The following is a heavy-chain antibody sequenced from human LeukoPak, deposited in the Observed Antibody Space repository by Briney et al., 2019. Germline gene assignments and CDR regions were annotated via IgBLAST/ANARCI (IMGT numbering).Heavy chain of an antibody. D-gene: IGHD3-3*01. Sequence: GGSLRLSCAASGFTFSSHGMYWVRQAPGKGLEWVSSISGLSSYIYYAGSVKGRFTISRDNAKNSLYLQMNSLRAEDTAVYYCAKVSNDLNGMDVMGQGTTVTVSS. V-gene: IGHV3-21*06. J-gene: IGHJ6*01. CDR1: GFTFSSHG. CDR3: AKVSNDLNGMDV. CDR2: ISGLSSYI.